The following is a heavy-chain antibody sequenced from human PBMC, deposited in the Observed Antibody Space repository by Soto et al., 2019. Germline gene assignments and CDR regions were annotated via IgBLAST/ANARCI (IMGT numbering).Heavy chain of an antibody. Sequence: SVKVSSKASGDPFSNLATSWVRQAPGQGLEWMGGIIPVFGTPNYPQKFQDRSTITADESASTAYRELSNLGSKDTAVYSCAIGRDGYFYFEYWGQGTLVTVSS. CDR2: IIPVFGTP. D-gene: IGHD3-22*01. CDR1: GDPFSNLA. V-gene: IGHV1-69*13. CDR3: AIGRDGYFYFEY. J-gene: IGHJ4*02.